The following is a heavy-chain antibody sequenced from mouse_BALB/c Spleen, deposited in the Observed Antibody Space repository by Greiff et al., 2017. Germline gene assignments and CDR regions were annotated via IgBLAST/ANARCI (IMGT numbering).Heavy chain of an antibody. CDR2: IYPGSGST. V-gene: IGHV1S22*01. CDR1: GYTFTSYW. CDR3: TLWYLPFAY. Sequence: LQQPGSELVRPGASVKLSCKASGYTFTSYWMHWVKQRPGQGLEWIGNIYPGSGSTNYDEKFKSKATLTVDTSSSTAYMQLSSLTSEDSAVYYCTLWYLPFAYWGQGTLVTVSA. J-gene: IGHJ3*01. D-gene: IGHD2-1*01.